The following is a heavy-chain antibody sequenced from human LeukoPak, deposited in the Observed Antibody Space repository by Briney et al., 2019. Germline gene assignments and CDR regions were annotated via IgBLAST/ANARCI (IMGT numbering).Heavy chain of an antibody. D-gene: IGHD5-12*01. V-gene: IGHV1-2*02. J-gene: IGHJ6*03. CDR2: INPNSGGT. CDR1: GYTFTGYY. Sequence: GASVKVSCKASGYTFTGYYMHWVRQAPGQGLEWIGWINPNSGGTNYAQKFQGRVTMTRDTSISTAYMELSRLRSDDTAVYYCARRVGSATMLRPYYYYYYMDVWGKGTTVTVSS. CDR3: ARRVGSATMLRPYYYYYYMDV.